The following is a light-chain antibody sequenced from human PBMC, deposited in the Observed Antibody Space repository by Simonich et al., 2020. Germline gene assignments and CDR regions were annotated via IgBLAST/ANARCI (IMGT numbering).Light chain of an antibody. V-gene: IGLV2-14*01. Sequence: QSALTQPASVSGSPGQSITISCTGTSSDGGGYNYVSWYQQHPGKAPKLMIYDVSKRPSGVSNRFSGAKSGNTASLTISGLQAEDEAYYYCSSYTSSSTVFGGGTKLTVL. CDR2: DVS. CDR1: SSDGGGYNY. J-gene: IGLJ3*02. CDR3: SSYTSSSTV.